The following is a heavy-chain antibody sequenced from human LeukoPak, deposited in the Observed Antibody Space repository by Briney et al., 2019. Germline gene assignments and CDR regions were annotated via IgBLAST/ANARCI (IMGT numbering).Heavy chain of an antibody. CDR3: AAQEGRWPGYFDY. CDR2: ISSDSNYI. Sequence: PGGSLRLSCAASGFTFSSYSINWVRQAPGKGLEWVSSISSDSNYIYYADSVKGRFTISRDNAKNSLFLQMNSLGAEDTAVYYCAAQEGRWPGYFDYWGQGTLVTVSS. D-gene: IGHD6-13*01. J-gene: IGHJ4*02. V-gene: IGHV3-21*01. CDR1: GFTFSSYS.